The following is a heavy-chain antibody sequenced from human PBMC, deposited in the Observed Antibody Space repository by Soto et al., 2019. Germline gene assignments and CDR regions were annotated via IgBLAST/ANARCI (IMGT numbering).Heavy chain of an antibody. J-gene: IGHJ6*02. CDR2: IWFDGSNR. CDR1: GFTFSSYG. CDR3: VRGAGGRVRGVITPHYYGMDV. V-gene: IGHV3-33*01. Sequence: GALRLSCAGSGFTFSSYGMQCVRQAKGKGLEWVAVIWFDGSNRYHADSVEGRFTISRDNSKNTLYLQMNSLRAEDTAVYYCVRGAGGRVRGVITPHYYGMDVWGQGTTVTVSS. D-gene: IGHD3-10*01.